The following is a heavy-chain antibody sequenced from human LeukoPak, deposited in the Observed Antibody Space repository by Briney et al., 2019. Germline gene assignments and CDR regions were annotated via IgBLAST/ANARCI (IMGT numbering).Heavy chain of an antibody. Sequence: SETLSLTCVVSGGSISISNWWSWVRQLPGRGLGWFGEIYHSGSTNYNPSLKIRVTISVDKSKNQFSLKLSSVTDADTAVYYCARAYDILTGYDYWGQGTLVTVSS. J-gene: IGHJ4*02. CDR2: IYHSGST. CDR1: GGSISISNW. D-gene: IGHD3-9*01. V-gene: IGHV4-4*02. CDR3: ARAYDILTGYDY.